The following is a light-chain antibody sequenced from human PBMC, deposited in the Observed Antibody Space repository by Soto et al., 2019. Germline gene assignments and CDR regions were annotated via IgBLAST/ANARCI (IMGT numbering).Light chain of an antibody. Sequence: QSVLTQPPSVSAAPGQKVTISCSGSTSNIGNNYVSWFQQRPGTAPKLIIYQSNRRPSGIPDRFSGSKSGTSATLGITGLQTGDESDYYCGSWDHSVSGFVFGTGTKVTVL. CDR3: GSWDHSVSGFV. J-gene: IGLJ1*01. V-gene: IGLV1-51*02. CDR1: TSNIGNNY. CDR2: QSN.